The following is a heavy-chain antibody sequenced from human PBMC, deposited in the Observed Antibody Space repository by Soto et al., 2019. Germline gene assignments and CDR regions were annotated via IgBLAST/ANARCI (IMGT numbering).Heavy chain of an antibody. CDR2: IYYSGST. J-gene: IGHJ4*02. Sequence: PSETLSLTCTVSGGSISSGGYYWSWIRQHPGKGLEWIGYIYYSGSTYYNPSPKSRVTISVDTSKNQFSLKLSSVTAADTAVYYCARGRIAARPSFDYWGQGTLVTVSS. V-gene: IGHV4-31*03. D-gene: IGHD6-6*01. CDR1: GGSISSGGYY. CDR3: ARGRIAARPSFDY.